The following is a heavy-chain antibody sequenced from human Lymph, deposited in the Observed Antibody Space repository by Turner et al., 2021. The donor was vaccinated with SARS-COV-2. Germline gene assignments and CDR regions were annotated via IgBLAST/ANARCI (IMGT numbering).Heavy chain of an antibody. V-gene: IGHV3-53*02. CDR2: IYIGGTT. J-gene: IGHJ3*02. CDR1: GFTVSSNY. CDR3: ARDLGPLAFDI. Sequence: EVQLVETGGGLIKHGGSLRLSFVSSGFTVSSNYMSWVSQAPGKGLEWVSVIYIGGTTYYADSVKGRFTISRDNSKNTLYLQMNSLRAEDTAVYYCARDLGPLAFDIWGQGKMVTVSS.